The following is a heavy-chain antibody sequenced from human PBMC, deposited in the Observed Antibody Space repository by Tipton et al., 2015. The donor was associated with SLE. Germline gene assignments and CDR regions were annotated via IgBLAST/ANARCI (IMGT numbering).Heavy chain of an antibody. J-gene: IGHJ5*02. CDR2: INHGGST. D-gene: IGHD1-26*01. CDR1: GGSFSGYY. V-gene: IGHV4-34*01. CDR3: ARGGGSTRGGWFDP. Sequence: TLSLTCAVYGGSFSGYYWSWIRQPPGKGLEWIGEINHGGSTSYNPSLKSRVTISGDTSKNQFSLKLSSVTAADTAVYYCARGGGSTRGGWFDPWGQGTLVTVSS.